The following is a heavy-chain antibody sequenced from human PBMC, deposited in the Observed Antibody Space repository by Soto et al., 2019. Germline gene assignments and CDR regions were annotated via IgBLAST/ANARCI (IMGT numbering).Heavy chain of an antibody. D-gene: IGHD5-18*01. V-gene: IGHV6-1*01. Sequence: PSQTLSLTCAISGDNVSSSTVTWNWMRQSPSRGLEWLGRTYYRSKWYNDYAESVKSRITINPDTSKNQFSLHLNSVTPEDAAVYYCVRLIANTWLHFWGQGTLVTVSS. CDR3: VRLIANTWLHF. CDR2: TYYRSKWYN. CDR1: GDNVSSSTVT. J-gene: IGHJ4*02.